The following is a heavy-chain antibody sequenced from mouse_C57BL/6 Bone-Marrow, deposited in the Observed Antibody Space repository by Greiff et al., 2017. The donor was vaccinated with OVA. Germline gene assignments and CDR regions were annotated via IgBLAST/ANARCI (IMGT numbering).Heavy chain of an antibody. CDR2: INPGSGGT. Sequence: QVQLQQSGAELVRPGTSVKVSCKASGYAFTNYLIEWVKQRPGQGLEWIGVINPGSGGTNYNEKFKGKATLTVDKPSSTAYMQLSSLTSEDSAVYYCARWVYYGSSPHWYFDVWGTGTTVTVSS. D-gene: IGHD1-1*01. V-gene: IGHV1-54*01. J-gene: IGHJ1*03. CDR3: ARWVYYGSSPHWYFDV. CDR1: GYAFTNYL.